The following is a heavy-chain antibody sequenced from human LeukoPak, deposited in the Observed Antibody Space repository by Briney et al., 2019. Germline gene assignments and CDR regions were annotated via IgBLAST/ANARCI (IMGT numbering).Heavy chain of an antibody. Sequence: PGGSLRLSCAASGFSFSAYPMGWVRQAPGKGLQWLSGISASGDVTFHADRVKGRFAISRDNSKNTLYLQMNSLRAEDTAVYYCAKSLTMTTRIHSIDLRGQGTLVTVSS. CDR3: AKSLTMTTRIHSIDL. J-gene: IGHJ4*02. D-gene: IGHD4-17*01. V-gene: IGHV3-23*01. CDR2: ISASGDVT. CDR1: GFSFSAYP.